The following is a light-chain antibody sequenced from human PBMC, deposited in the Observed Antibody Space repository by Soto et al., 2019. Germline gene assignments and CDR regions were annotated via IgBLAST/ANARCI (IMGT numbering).Light chain of an antibody. CDR3: QHYNDFSWT. CDR1: QSISIL. V-gene: IGKV1-5*03. J-gene: IGKJ1*01. CDR2: ATS. Sequence: DIHLTQSPSTLSASVGDRVTITCRASQSISILLAWYQQKPGKAPNLLIYATSTLETGVPSRFSGSESGTEFTLTISSLQPDDSATYYCQHYNDFSWTFGQGTKVEIK.